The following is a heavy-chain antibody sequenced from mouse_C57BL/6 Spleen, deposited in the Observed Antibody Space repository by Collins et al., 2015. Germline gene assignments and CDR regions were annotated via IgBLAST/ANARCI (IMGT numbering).Heavy chain of an antibody. D-gene: IGHD1-1*01. Sequence: TFTDYNIHWVKQSHGKSLEWIGYINPHNGGSSYNQKFKGTATLTVNKSSSTAYMELRSLTSEDSAVYYCVRGGLTTVVAPGAMDYWGQGTSVTVSS. V-gene: IGHV1-22*01. CDR3: VRGGLTTVVAPGAMDY. CDR1: TFTDYN. CDR2: INPHNGGS. J-gene: IGHJ4*01.